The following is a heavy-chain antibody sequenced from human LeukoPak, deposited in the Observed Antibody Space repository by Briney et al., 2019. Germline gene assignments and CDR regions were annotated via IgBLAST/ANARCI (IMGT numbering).Heavy chain of an antibody. V-gene: IGHV3-30*02. CDR1: RFTFSSYG. J-gene: IGHJ3*02. Sequence: GGSLRFSCAASRFTFSSYGMHWVRQAPGKGLEWVAFIRYDGSNKYYADSVKGRFTISRDNSKNTLYLQMNSLRAEDTAVYYCAKELPYYYDSSGYGGAFDIWGQGTMVTVSS. D-gene: IGHD3-22*01. CDR3: AKELPYYYDSSGYGGAFDI. CDR2: IRYDGSNK.